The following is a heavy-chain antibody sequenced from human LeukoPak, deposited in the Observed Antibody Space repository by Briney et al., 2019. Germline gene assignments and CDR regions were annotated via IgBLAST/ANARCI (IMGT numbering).Heavy chain of an antibody. D-gene: IGHD3-22*01. CDR3: AKDPGGTMIVVVMPYWYFDL. Sequence: GGSLRLSCAASGFTFSSYAMSWVRQAPGKGLEWVSAISGSGGSTYYADSVKGRFTISRDNSKNTLYLQMNSLRAEDTAVYYCAKDPGGTMIVVVMPYWYFDLWGRGTLVTVSS. V-gene: IGHV3-23*01. CDR2: ISGSGGST. CDR1: GFTFSSYA. J-gene: IGHJ2*01.